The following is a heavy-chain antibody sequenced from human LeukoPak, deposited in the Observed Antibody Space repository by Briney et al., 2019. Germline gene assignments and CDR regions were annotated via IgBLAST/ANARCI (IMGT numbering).Heavy chain of an antibody. V-gene: IGHV4-34*01. CDR1: GGSFSGYY. CDR3: ARGLNPEVSDETS. J-gene: IGHJ5*02. CDR2: INHSGST. D-gene: IGHD1-14*01. Sequence: SETLSLTCAVYGGSFSGYYWSWIRQPPGKGLEWIGEINHSGSTNYNPSLKSRVTISVDTSKNQLSLNLSSVSATDAAVYYCARGLNPEVSDETSWGQGTLVTVSS.